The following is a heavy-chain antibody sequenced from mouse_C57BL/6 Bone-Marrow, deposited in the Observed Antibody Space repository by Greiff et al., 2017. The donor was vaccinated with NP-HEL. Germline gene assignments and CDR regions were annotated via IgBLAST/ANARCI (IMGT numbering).Heavy chain of an antibody. V-gene: IGHV1-7*01. J-gene: IGHJ2*01. CDR1: GYTFTSYW. CDR3: ASGDYDDFDY. D-gene: IGHD2-4*01. Sequence: QVQLKQSGAELANPGASVKLSCKASGYTFTSYWMHWVKQRPGQGLEWIGYINPSSGYTKYNQKFKDKATLTADKSSSTAYMQLSSLTYEDSAVYYCASGDYDDFDYWGQGTTLTVSS. CDR2: INPSSGYT.